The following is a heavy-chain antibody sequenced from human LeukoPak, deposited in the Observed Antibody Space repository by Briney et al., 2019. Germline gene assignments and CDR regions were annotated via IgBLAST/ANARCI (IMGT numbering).Heavy chain of an antibody. V-gene: IGHV3-13*04. CDR2: IGTAGDK. CDR1: GFTFSNYD. Sequence: PGGSLRLSCAASGFTFSNYDMHWVRQATGKGLEWVSAIGTAGDKYYPGSVRGRFTTSRENAKNSLYLQMNSLAAGDTAVYYCARGSNTHFDYWGQGILVTVSS. J-gene: IGHJ4*02. CDR3: ARGSNTHFDY. D-gene: IGHD2-8*01.